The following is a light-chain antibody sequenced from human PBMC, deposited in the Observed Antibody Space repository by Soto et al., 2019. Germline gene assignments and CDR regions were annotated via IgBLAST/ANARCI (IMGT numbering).Light chain of an antibody. CDR1: QRISSAF. V-gene: IGKV3-20*01. CDR2: GAS. Sequence: EVVLTQSPATLSLSPGERAALSCRASQRISSAFFAWYQQRPGQAPRLLIHGASRRAAGISDRFSGSGSGTDFTLTIGRLEPEDFAVYFCQQYEASRWTFGQGTKVEVK. J-gene: IGKJ1*01. CDR3: QQYEASRWT.